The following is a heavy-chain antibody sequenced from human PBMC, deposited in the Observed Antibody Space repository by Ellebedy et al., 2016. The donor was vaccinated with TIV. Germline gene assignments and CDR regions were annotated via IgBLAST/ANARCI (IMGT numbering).Heavy chain of an antibody. CDR1: GGTFSSYA. D-gene: IGHD2-15*01. CDR3: ATGYGPLRYSTPVLMDV. CDR2: IIPIFGTA. J-gene: IGHJ6*02. V-gene: IGHV1-69*06. Sequence: PVKVSCXASGGTFSSYAISWVRQAPGQGLEWMGGIIPIFGTANYAQKFQGRVTMTEDTSTDTAYMELSSPRSEDTAVYYCATGYGPLRYSTPVLMDVWGQGTTVTVSS.